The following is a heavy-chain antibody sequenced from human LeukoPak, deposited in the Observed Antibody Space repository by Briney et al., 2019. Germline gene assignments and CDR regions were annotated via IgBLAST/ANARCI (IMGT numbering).Heavy chain of an antibody. CDR2: IYSGGST. D-gene: IGHD5-18*01. CDR1: GFTFDDYA. CDR3: AKNGGYSYGYRYWFDP. V-gene: IGHV3-66*02. Sequence: PGGSLRLSCAASGFTFDDYAMHWVRQAPGKGLEWVSVIYSGGSTYYADSVKGRFTISRDNSKNTLYLQMNSLRAEDTAVYYCAKNGGYSYGYRYWFDPWGQGTLVTVSS. J-gene: IGHJ5*02.